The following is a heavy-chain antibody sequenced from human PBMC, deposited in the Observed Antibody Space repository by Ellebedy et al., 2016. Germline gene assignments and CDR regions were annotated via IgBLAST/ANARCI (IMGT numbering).Heavy chain of an antibody. CDR3: ARESLLEVLRFLEWFNYFDY. J-gene: IGHJ4*02. D-gene: IGHD3-3*01. CDR1: GYTFTSYA. CDR2: INAGNGNT. Sequence: ASVKVSCXASGYTFTSYAMHWVRQAPGQRLEWMGWINAGNGNTKYSQKFQGRVTITRDTSASTAYMELSSLRSEDTAVYYCARESLLEVLRFLEWFNYFDYWGQGTLVTVSS. V-gene: IGHV1-3*01.